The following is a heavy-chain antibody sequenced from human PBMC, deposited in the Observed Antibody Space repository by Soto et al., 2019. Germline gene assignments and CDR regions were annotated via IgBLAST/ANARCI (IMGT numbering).Heavy chain of an antibody. D-gene: IGHD1-26*01. Sequence: PGGSLSLSCAASAVPFTGFGMHWVRQAPGKGLEWVAVIRFDGSNTYYADSVKGRFTISRDNPKNMLYLQMNSLRAEDTAIYYCARDGVGTTTYFGYFDYWGLGTLVTVS. J-gene: IGHJ4*02. V-gene: IGHV3-33*01. CDR3: ARDGVGTTTYFGYFDY. CDR1: AVPFTGFG. CDR2: IRFDGSNT.